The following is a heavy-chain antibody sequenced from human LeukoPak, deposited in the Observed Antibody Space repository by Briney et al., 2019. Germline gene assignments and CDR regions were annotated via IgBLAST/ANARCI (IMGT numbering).Heavy chain of an antibody. J-gene: IGHJ4*02. V-gene: IGHV3-53*04. CDR1: GFTVSSSY. Sequence: QPGGSLRLSCTASGFTVSSSYMTWVRQAPGKGLEWVSLIYGGGGTFYADSVKGRFTISRHHSENTLYLRMNNLRAEDTAVYYCARVGVGTVAGNYFDDWGQGTLVTVSS. CDR3: ARVGVGTVAGNYFDD. D-gene: IGHD4-23*01. CDR2: IYGGGGT.